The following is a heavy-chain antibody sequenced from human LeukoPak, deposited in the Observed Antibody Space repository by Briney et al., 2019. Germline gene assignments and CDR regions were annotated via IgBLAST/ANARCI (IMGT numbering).Heavy chain of an antibody. CDR1: GGSVSSSYYY. J-gene: IGHJ4*02. V-gene: IGHV4-39*01. Sequence: PSETLSLTCTVSGGSVSSSYYYWGWIRQPPGKGLEWVGSFYYSGSTYYNPSLKSRITISADTSKNQFSLRLSSVTAADTAVYYCARHGRPVVITTPFDHWGQGTLVTVSS. CDR3: ARHGRPVVITTPFDH. D-gene: IGHD3-22*01. CDR2: FYYSGST.